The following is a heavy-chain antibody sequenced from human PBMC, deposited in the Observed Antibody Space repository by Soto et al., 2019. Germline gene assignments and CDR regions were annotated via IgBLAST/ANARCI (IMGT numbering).Heavy chain of an antibody. CDR1: GLSLSTTGVG. CDR2: IYWDDDK. J-gene: IGHJ6*02. D-gene: IGHD2-21*02. V-gene: IGHV2-5*02. Sequence: QITLKESGPPLVKPTQTHTLTCTFSGLSLSTTGVGVGWIRQPPGKALEWLALIYWDDDKRYSPSLKSRLTITKDTSKNQVVLTMTNMDPVDTATYYCVQSRCGGDCLQSYSSHSYYGLDVWGQGTTVTVSS. CDR3: VQSRCGGDCLQSYSSHSYYGLDV.